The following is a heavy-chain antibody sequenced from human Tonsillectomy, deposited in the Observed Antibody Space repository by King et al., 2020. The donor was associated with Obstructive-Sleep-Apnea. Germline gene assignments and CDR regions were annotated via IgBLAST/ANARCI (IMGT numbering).Heavy chain of an antibody. CDR1: GFSLSTSVVG. CDR3: AHRRNDPYNYYGMDV. J-gene: IGHJ6*02. D-gene: IGHD1-1*01. CDR2: IYWDDEK. V-gene: IGHV2-5*02. Sequence: VTLKESGPTLVRPTQTLTLTCTFSGFSLSTSVVGVVWIRQPPGKALEWLALIYWDDEKRYSPSLKSRLTITKDTSKNQVVIIMNNMDPLDTATYYCAHRRNDPYNYYGMDVWGQGTTVTVSS.